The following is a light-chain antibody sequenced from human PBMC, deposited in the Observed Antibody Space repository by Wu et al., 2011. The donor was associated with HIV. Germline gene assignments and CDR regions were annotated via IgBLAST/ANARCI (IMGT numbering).Light chain of an antibody. CDR3: QQYNNWPWT. J-gene: IGKJ1*01. V-gene: IGKV1-27*01. CDR1: QGISNF. Sequence: DIQLTQSPSFLSASVGDRVTITCRASQGISNFLAWYQQKPGKPPKVLIYAASTLQSGVPSRFSGSGSGTEFTLTISGMQSEDFAVYYCQQYNNWPWTFGQGTKVEIK. CDR2: AAS.